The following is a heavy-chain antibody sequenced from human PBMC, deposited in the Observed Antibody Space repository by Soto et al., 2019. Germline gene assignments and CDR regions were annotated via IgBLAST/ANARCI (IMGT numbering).Heavy chain of an antibody. CDR1: GGTVSIYA. J-gene: IGHJ6*02. Sequence: SVKVSCKPSGGTVSIYAISWVRQAPGQGLEWMGGVIPIFGTANYAQKFQGRVTITADKSTSPAYMELSSLRSEDTAVYYCASYSGMDVWGQGTTVTVSS. CDR2: VIPIFGTA. V-gene: IGHV1-69*06. CDR3: ASYSGMDV.